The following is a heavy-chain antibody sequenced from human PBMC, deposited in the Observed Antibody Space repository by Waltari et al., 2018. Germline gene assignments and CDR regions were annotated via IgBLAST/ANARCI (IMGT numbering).Heavy chain of an antibody. CDR3: ASDAFGNSIGGVFDY. V-gene: IGHV3-9*01. J-gene: IGHJ4*02. CDR2: IKWNSGNI. Sequence: EVQLVESGGGLVQPGRSLRLSCVGSGFSFADRAMHWVRQVPGKGLEWVSGIKWNSGNIGYADSGKGRFTISRDNAKNSLYLQINSVRTEDTALYYCASDAFGNSIGGVFDYWGQGTLVNVSS. D-gene: IGHD3-3*01. CDR1: GFSFADRA.